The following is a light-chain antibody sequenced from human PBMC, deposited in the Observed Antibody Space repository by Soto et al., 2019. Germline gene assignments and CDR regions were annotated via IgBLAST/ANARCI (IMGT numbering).Light chain of an antibody. J-gene: IGKJ1*01. V-gene: IGKV3-15*01. CDR1: QSLSSN. Sequence: IGMTQSPVTLSVSPGERATLSCRASQSLSSNLVWYQQKPGQAPRLLIYGASTRATGIPARFSGSGSGTEFTLTISSLQSEDFAVYYCQQYNTWPRTFGQGTKVDIK. CDR2: GAS. CDR3: QQYNTWPRT.